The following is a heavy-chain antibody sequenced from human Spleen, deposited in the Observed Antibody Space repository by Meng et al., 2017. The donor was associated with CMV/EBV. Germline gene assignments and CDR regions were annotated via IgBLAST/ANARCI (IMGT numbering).Heavy chain of an antibody. D-gene: IGHD5-18*01. CDR1: GFTFNSYA. CDR3: AKDLRGYSYLSTFYFQH. CDR2: ISGSGGGT. V-gene: IGHV3-23*01. J-gene: IGHJ1*01. Sequence: GESLKISCAASGFTFNSYAMSWVRQAPGKGLEWVSTISGSGGGTYYADSVKGRFTISRDNFKNTLYLQMNSLRAKDTAVYYCAKDLRGYSYLSTFYFQHWGQGTLVTVSS.